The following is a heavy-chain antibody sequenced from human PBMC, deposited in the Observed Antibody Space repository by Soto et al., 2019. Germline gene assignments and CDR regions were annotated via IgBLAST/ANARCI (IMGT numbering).Heavy chain of an antibody. J-gene: IGHJ4*02. D-gene: IGHD4-17*01. V-gene: IGHV4-30-4*01. CDR3: ARCHDYGDCYFDY. Sequence: PSETLSLTCTVSGGSISSGDYYWSWIRQPPGKGLEWIGYIYYSGSTYYNPSLKSRVTISVDTSKNQFSLKLSSVTAADTAVYYCARCHDYGDCYFDYWGQGTLVTVSS. CDR1: GGSISSGDYY. CDR2: IYYSGST.